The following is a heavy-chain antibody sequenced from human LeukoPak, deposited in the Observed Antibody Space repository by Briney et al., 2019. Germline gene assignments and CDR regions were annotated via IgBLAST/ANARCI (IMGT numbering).Heavy chain of an antibody. CDR1: GFTFSSYS. Sequence: GGSLRLSCAASGFTFSSYSMNWVRQAPGKGLEWVSYISSSSSTIYYADSVKGRFTISRDNAKNSLYLQMNSLRAEDTAVYYCATLDIVVVPAYYYYYMDVWGKGTTVTASS. D-gene: IGHD2-2*01. CDR3: ATLDIVVVPAYYYYYMDV. J-gene: IGHJ6*03. V-gene: IGHV3-48*01. CDR2: ISSSSSTI.